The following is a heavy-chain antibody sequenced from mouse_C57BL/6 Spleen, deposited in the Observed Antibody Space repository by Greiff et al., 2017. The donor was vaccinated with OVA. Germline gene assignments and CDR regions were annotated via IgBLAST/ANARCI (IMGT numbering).Heavy chain of an antibody. Sequence: EVKLQESGGGLVKPGGSLKLSCAASGFTFSSYAMSWVRQTPEKRLEWVATISDGGRYTYYPDNVKGRFTISRDNAKNNLYLQMSHLKSEDTAMYYCARDRGTTVVRGMDYWGQGTSVTVSS. CDR1: GFTFSSYA. D-gene: IGHD1-1*01. J-gene: IGHJ4*01. CDR2: ISDGGRYT. V-gene: IGHV5-4*01. CDR3: ARDRGTTVVRGMDY.